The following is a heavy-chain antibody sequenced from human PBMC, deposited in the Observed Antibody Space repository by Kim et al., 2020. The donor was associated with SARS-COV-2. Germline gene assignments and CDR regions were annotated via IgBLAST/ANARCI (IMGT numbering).Heavy chain of an antibody. V-gene: IGHV3-23*03. CDR2: ST. J-gene: IGHJ3*02. Sequence: STYYADSGKGRFPISRDNSMNTLYLQMNSLRAEDTAVYFCAKGFEALDIWGQGTMVTVSS. CDR3: AKGFEALDI.